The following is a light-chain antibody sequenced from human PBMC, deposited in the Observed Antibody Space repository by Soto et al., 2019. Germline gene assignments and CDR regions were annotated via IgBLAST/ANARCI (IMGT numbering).Light chain of an antibody. CDR1: SGHSTYA. V-gene: IGLV4-69*01. CDR2: VNSDGSH. J-gene: IGLJ2*01. CDR3: QTWGTGIRV. Sequence: QPVLTQSPSASASLGASVKLTCTLSSGHSTYAIAWHQQQPEKGPRYLMRVNSDGSHTKGDGIPGRFSGSSSGAERYLIISSLQSDDEADYYCQTWGTGIRVFGGETKLTVL.